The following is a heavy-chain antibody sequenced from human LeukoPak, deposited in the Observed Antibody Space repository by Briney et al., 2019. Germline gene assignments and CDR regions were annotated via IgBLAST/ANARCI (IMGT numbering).Heavy chain of an antibody. D-gene: IGHD3-3*01. V-gene: IGHV4-38-2*02. CDR2: IYHSGST. J-gene: IGHJ6*03. CDR3: ARDRFLEWTTEGYYYYMDV. Sequence: SETLSLTCTVSGYSISSGYYWGWIRQPPGKGLEWIGSIYHSGSTYYNPSLKSRVTISVDTSKNQFSLKLSSVTAADTAVYYCARDRFLEWTTEGYYYYMDVWGKGTTVTVSS. CDR1: GYSISSGYY.